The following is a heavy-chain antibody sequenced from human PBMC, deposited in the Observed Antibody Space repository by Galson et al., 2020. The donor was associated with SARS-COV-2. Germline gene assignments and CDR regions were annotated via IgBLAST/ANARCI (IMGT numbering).Heavy chain of an antibody. CDR2: INPNSGDT. CDR3: TRGSNSSPFYHFDP. CDR1: GYTFSGHY. V-gene: IGHV1-2*06. D-gene: IGHD3-10*01. J-gene: IGHJ5*02. Sequence: ASVKVSCKASGYTFSGHYMHWVRLAPGQGLEWMGRINPNSGDTDAAQKFQGRVTMTTDTSLTTAYMELSRLTSDDTAVYYCTRGSNSSPFYHFDPWGQGTLVTVSS.